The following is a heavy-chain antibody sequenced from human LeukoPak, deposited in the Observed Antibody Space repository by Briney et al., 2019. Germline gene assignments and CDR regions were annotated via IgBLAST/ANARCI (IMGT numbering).Heavy chain of an antibody. V-gene: IGHV3-66*01. CDR2: IYSGGST. CDR1: GFTVSSNY. J-gene: IGHJ4*02. Sequence: GGSLRLSCAASGFTVSSNYMSWVRHAPGKGLEWVSVIYSGGSTYYADSVKGRFTISRDNSKNTLYLQMNSLRAEDMAVYYCARDRDCSGGSCYGYWGQGTLVTVSS. D-gene: IGHD2-15*01. CDR3: ARDRDCSGGSCYGY.